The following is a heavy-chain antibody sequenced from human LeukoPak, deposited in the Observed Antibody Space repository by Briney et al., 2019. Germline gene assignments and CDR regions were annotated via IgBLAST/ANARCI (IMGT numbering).Heavy chain of an antibody. CDR1: GASFSGYY. CDR2: SNYSGST. J-gene: IGHJ4*01. D-gene: IGHD6-19*01. V-gene: IGHV4-34*01. CDR3: AGGRGSGWYY. Sequence: SETLSLTCAVSGASFSGYYWSWTRQPPGKGLEWIGESNYSGSTNYNPSLKSRVTISVDTSKNQFSLKVTSVTAADTAVYYCAGGRGSGWYYWGHGTLVTVSS.